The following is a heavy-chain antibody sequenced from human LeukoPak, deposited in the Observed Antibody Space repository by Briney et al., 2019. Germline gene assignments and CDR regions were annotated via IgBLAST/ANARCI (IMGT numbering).Heavy chain of an antibody. D-gene: IGHD6-25*01. CDR1: GYTFTSYY. J-gene: IGHJ4*02. Sequence: ASVKVSCKASGYTFTSYYMHWVRQAPGQGLEWMGIINPSGGSTSCAQKFQGRVTMTRDMSTSTVYMELSSLRSEDTAVYYCARRIEKTADYFDYWGQGTLVTVSS. CDR2: INPSGGST. V-gene: IGHV1-46*01. CDR3: ARRIEKTADYFDY.